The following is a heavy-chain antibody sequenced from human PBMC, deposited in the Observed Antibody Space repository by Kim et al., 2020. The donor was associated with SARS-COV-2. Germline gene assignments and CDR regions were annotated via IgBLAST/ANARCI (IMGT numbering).Heavy chain of an antibody. CDR3: ARATLAVAGEPYYFDY. D-gene: IGHD6-19*01. CDR2: ISSSSSYT. CDR1: GFTFSDYY. J-gene: IGHJ4*02. V-gene: IGHV3-11*06. Sequence: GGSLRLSCAASGFTFSDYYMSWIRQAPGKGLEWVSYISSSSSYTNYADSVKGRFTISRDNAKNSLYLQMNSLRAEDTAVYYCARATLAVAGEPYYFDYWGQGTLVTVSS.